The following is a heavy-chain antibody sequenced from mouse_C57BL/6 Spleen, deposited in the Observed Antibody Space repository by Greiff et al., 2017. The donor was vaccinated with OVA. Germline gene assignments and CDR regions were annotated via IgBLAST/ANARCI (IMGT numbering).Heavy chain of an antibody. Sequence: EVQVVESEGGLVQPGRSLKLSCTASGFTFSDYYMAWVRQVPEKGLEWVANINYDGSSTYYLDSLKSRFIISRDNAKNILYLQMSSLKSEDTATYYCARDVGWYFDVWGTGTTVTVSS. J-gene: IGHJ1*03. CDR3: ARDVGWYFDV. V-gene: IGHV5-16*01. CDR2: INYDGSST. CDR1: GFTFSDYY.